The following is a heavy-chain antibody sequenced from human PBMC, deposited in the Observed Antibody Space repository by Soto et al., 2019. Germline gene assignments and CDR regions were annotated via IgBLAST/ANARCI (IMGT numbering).Heavy chain of an antibody. CDR2: INTYNGMT. J-gene: IGHJ4*02. V-gene: IGHV1-18*01. Sequence: QVQLVQSGGEVKKPGASVTVSCKASGYTFINYHITWVRQAPGQGLEWMAWINTYNGMTDYAQRFQGRVTMNRDTATSTAYMEVRNLGSDDTAVYFCAKSPRGGMATDWSQGTLVTVSS. D-gene: IGHD5-12*01. CDR3: AKSPRGGMATD. CDR1: GYTFINYH.